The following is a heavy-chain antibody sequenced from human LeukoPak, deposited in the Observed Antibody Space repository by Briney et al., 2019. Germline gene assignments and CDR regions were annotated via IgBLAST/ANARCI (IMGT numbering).Heavy chain of an antibody. CDR1: GFTFSNYG. V-gene: IGHV3-33*03. J-gene: IGHJ4*02. Sequence: PGRSLRLSCAASGFTFSNYGMHWVRQTPGKGLDWVAVIWHDGSIKYYADSVRGRFTISRDNSMNTVYLQMNSLRAEDTAVYYCAKVRQFTAATGRGLDYWGQGTLVTVSS. D-gene: IGHD6-13*01. CDR3: AKVRQFTAATGRGLDY. CDR2: IWHDGSIK.